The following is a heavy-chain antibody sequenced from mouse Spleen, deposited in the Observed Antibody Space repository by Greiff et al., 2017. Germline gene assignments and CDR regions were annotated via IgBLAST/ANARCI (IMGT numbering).Heavy chain of an antibody. CDR2: ISSGGSYT. Sequence: EVQRVESGGGLVKPGGSLKLSCAASGFTFSSYAMSWVRQTPEKRLEWVATISSGGSYTYYPDSVKGRFTISRDNAKNTLYLQMSSLRSEDTAMYYCARNGLGDAMDYWGQGTSVTVSS. J-gene: IGHJ4*01. CDR1: GFTFSSYA. V-gene: IGHV5-9-3*01. D-gene: IGHD4-1*01. CDR3: ARNGLGDAMDY.